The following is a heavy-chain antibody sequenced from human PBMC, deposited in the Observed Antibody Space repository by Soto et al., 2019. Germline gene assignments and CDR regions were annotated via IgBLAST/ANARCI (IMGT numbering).Heavy chain of an antibody. CDR2: IDPSDSQT. Sequence: MGCGGRSGVSWITWEQQMHSEGLVWMGRIDPSDSQTYYSPSFRGHVTISAAKSITTVFLQWSSLRASDTAMYYCARQIYDSDSGPNFQYYFDSWGQGTLVTGSS. V-gene: IGHV5-10-1*01. J-gene: IGHJ4*02. D-gene: IGHD3-22*01. CDR1: GGRSGVSW. CDR3: ARQIYDSDSGPNFQYYFDS.